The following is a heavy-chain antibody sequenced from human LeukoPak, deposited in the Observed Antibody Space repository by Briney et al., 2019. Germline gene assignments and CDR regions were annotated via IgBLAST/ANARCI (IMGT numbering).Heavy chain of an antibody. CDR2: ISAYNGNT. V-gene: IGHV1-18*01. CDR3: ARGGSLVREYYNWFDP. Sequence: ASVKVSCKASGYTFTSYGISWVRQAPGQGLEWMGWISAYNGNTNYAQKFQGRVTMTRDMSTSTVYMELSSLRSEDTAVYYCARGGSLVREYYNWFDPWGQGTLVTVSS. D-gene: IGHD3-10*01. CDR1: GYTFTSYG. J-gene: IGHJ5*02.